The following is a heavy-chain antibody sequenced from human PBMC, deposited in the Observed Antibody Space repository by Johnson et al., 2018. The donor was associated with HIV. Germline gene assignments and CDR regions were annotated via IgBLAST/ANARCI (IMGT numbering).Heavy chain of an antibody. CDR1: GFTFSTAW. V-gene: IGHV3-15*01. D-gene: IGHD1-26*01. Sequence: VQLVESGGGLVQPGGSLRLSCAASGFTFSTAWMSWVRQAPGKGLEWVGRIKGESDGGSTDYAAPLKGRFTISRDDSKNTLYLQMNSLKTEDTAVYYCTTESASVGANYAFDIWGQGTMVTVSS. J-gene: IGHJ3*02. CDR2: IKGESDGGST. CDR3: TTESASVGANYAFDI.